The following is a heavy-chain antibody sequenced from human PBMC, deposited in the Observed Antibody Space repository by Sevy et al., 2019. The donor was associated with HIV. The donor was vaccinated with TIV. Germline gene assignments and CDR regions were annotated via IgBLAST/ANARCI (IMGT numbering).Heavy chain of an antibody. V-gene: IGHV1-69*13. Sequence: ASVKVSCKASGGTFSSYAISWVRQAPGQGLEWMGGIIPIFGTANYAQKFQGRVTITADESTSTAYMELSSLRSEDTAVYYCAGAPYYYDSSGYVPCYWGQGTLVTVSS. CDR3: AGAPYYYDSSGYVPCY. CDR1: GGTFSSYA. D-gene: IGHD3-22*01. CDR2: IIPIFGTA. J-gene: IGHJ4*02.